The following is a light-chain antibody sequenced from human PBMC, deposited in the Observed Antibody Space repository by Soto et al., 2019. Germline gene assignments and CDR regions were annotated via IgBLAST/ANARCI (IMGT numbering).Light chain of an antibody. Sequence: DIQMTQSPSSLSASVGDRVTLTCRASQTISSYLNWYQQKPGKPPKLLIYAASSLQSGVPSRFSGSGSGTDFTLTISSLQPEDFATYYCQQSYSTPSITVGQGTRLEIK. CDR2: AAS. J-gene: IGKJ5*01. CDR1: QTISSY. CDR3: QQSYSTPSIT. V-gene: IGKV1-39*01.